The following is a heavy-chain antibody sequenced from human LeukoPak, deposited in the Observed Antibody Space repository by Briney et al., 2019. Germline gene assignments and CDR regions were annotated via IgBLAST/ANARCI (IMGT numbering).Heavy chain of an antibody. Sequence: SETLSLTCSVCGCSLSYRCYYWGSIRQPPGKGLEWIGIIYYSGKTYYNPSLKSRVTISVDTSKNQFSLKLRSVTAAHTAVYYAARCKARDVGGYLPLWGQGALVTVSS. V-gene: IGHV4-39*01. CDR1: GCSLSYRCYY. J-gene: IGHJ1*01. CDR2: IYYSGKT. CDR3: ARCKARDVGGYLPL.